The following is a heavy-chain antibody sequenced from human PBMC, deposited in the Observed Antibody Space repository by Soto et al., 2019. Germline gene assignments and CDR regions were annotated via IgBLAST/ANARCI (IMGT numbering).Heavy chain of an antibody. CDR1: GFSFTSAA. V-gene: IGHV1-58*02. Sequence: XXKVSCQNSGFSFTSAAMEGIRQVSGKRLEWIGWIVVGSGNTNYAQKFQERVTITRDMSTSTAYMELSSLRSEDTAVYYCAADPSIAARASSAFDIWGQGTMVTVSS. D-gene: IGHD6-6*01. CDR2: IVVGSGNT. J-gene: IGHJ3*02. CDR3: AADPSIAARASSAFDI.